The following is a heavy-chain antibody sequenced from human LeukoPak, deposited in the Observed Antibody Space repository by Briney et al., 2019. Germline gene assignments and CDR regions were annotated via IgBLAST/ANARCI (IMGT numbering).Heavy chain of an antibody. V-gene: IGHV3-33*01. CDR1: GFTFSSYG. CDR2: IWYDGSNK. CDR3: GRTSSGYLDY. Sequence: QAGRSLRLSCAASGFTFSSYGMHWVRQAPGKGLEWVAVIWYDGSNKYYADSVKGRFTISRDNSKNTLYLQMNSLRAEDTAVYYCGRTSSGYLDYWGQGTLVTVSS. J-gene: IGHJ4*02. D-gene: IGHD3-22*01.